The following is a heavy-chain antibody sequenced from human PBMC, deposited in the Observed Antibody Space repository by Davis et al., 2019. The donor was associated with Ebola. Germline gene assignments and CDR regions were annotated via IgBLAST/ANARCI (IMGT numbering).Heavy chain of an antibody. Sequence: MPSETLSLTCTVSGYSISSAYYWGCIRQPPGEGLEWIGSISHNGRTYYNPSLKSRVTISLDTSKNQFSLKLSSVTAADTAVYYCARPMYYYDTSGYVGFDHWGQGTKVTVSS. D-gene: IGHD3-22*01. CDR3: ARPMYYYDTSGYVGFDH. J-gene: IGHJ4*02. V-gene: IGHV4-38-2*02. CDR1: GYSISSAYY. CDR2: ISHNGRT.